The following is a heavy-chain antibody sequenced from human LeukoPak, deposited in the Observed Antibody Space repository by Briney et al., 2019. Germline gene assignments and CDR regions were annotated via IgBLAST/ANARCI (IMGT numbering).Heavy chain of an antibody. J-gene: IGHJ3*02. D-gene: IGHD6-13*01. V-gene: IGHV1-2*02. Sequence: ASVKVSCKASGYTFTGYYMHWVRQAPGQGLEWMGWINPNSGGTNYAQKFQGRVTMTRDTSISTAYMELSRLRSDDTAVYYCGRSSSSWYNAFDIWGQGTMVTVSS. CDR3: GRSSSSWYNAFDI. CDR2: INPNSGGT. CDR1: GYTFTGYY.